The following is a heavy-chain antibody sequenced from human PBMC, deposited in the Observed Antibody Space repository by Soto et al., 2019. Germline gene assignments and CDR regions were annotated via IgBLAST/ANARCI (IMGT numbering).Heavy chain of an antibody. V-gene: IGHV4-39*01. D-gene: IGHD3-22*01. CDR1: GGFISNNNYY. CDR2: IYYTGST. CDR3: ARMNYYDTSGYPFDY. Sequence: SETLSLTCSVSGGFISNNNYYWGWIRQSPGRGLEWIAGIYYTGSTYYNPSLKSRVTISLDTPKNQFSLELSSVSAADTAVYYCARMNYYDTSGYPFDYWGQGMMVTVSS. J-gene: IGHJ4*02.